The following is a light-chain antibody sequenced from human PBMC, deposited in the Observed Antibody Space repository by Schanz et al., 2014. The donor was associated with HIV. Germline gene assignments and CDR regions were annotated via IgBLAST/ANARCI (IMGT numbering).Light chain of an antibody. Sequence: QSALTQPASLSGSPGQSITISCTEINSDVGGYNYVSWYQQHPGKAPKLMIYEVSKRPSGVPDRFSGSKSGNTASLTVSGLQAEDEADYYCSSYAGSNNLVFGGGTKLTVL. CDR2: EVS. J-gene: IGLJ2*01. CDR3: SSYAGSNNLV. V-gene: IGLV2-8*01. CDR1: NSDVGGYNY.